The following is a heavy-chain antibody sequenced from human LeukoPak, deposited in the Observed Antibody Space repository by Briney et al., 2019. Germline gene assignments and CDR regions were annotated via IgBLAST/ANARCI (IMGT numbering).Heavy chain of an antibody. CDR1: GYTFTSYG. CDR3: ARHIGILGKWGFDY. D-gene: IGHD2/OR15-2a*01. J-gene: IGHJ4*02. Sequence: ASVKVSCKASGYTFTSYGISWVRQAPGQGLEWMGWISAYNGNTNYAQKLQGRVTMTTDTSTSTAYMELRSLRSDDTAVYYCARHIGILGKWGFDYWGQGTLVTVSS. V-gene: IGHV1-18*01. CDR2: ISAYNGNT.